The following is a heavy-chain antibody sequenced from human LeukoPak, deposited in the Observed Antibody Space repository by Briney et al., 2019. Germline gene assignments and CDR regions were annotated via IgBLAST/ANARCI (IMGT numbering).Heavy chain of an antibody. D-gene: IGHD3-16*02. V-gene: IGHV4-59*01. CDR3: ARVLDAGALGDLSLFDY. Sequence: SETLSLTCTVSGGSISNNFWTWIRQPPGKGLECIGFMYYSESASYSPSLNSRVTVSVDKSKNQISLKLTSVTAADTAVYYCARVLDAGALGDLSLFDYWGQGTLVTVSS. CDR2: MYYSESA. CDR1: GGSISNNF. J-gene: IGHJ4*02.